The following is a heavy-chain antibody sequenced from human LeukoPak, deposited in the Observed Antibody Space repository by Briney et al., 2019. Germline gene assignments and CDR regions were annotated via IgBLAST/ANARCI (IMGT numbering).Heavy chain of an antibody. J-gene: IGHJ4*02. CDR3: ARGDYGGNSAGDY. CDR2: ISSSSSYI. CDR1: GFTFSSYS. V-gene: IGHV3-21*01. D-gene: IGHD4-23*01. Sequence: GGSLRLSCAASGFTFSSYSMNWVRQAPGKGLEWVSSISSSSSYIYYADSVKGRFTISRDNAKNSLYLQMNSLRAEDTAVYYCARGDYGGNSAGDYWGQGTLVTVSS.